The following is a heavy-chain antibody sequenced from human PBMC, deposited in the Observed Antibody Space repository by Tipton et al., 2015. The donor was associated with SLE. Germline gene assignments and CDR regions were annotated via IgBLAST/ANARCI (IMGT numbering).Heavy chain of an antibody. V-gene: IGHV3-23*03. D-gene: IGHD1-26*01. J-gene: IGHJ6*03. CDR1: GFTFNDYA. Sequence: SLRLSCAASGFTFNDYAMSWVRQAPGKGLEWVSVIYSGGSSTYYADSVKGRFTISRDNSKNTLYLQMNSLRAEDTAVYYCAKDGAAYGYYYMDVWGKGTTVTVSS. CDR3: AKDGAAYGYYYMDV. CDR2: IYSGGSST.